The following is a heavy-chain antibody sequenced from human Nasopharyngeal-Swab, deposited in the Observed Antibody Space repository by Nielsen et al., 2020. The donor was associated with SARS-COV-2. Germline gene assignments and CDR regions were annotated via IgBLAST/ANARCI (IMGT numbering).Heavy chain of an antibody. CDR3: ARARDKYGDYYYYLDV. CDR2: ISWNSGSI. CDR1: GFTFDDYA. D-gene: IGHD3-16*01. J-gene: IGHJ6*04. Sequence: SLKISCAASGFTFDDYAMHWVRQAPGKGLEWVSGISWNSGSIGYADSVKGRFTISRDKAKRTLYLHMNSLRVEDTAVYYCARARDKYGDYYYYLDVWGKGTTVTVSS. V-gene: IGHV3-9*01.